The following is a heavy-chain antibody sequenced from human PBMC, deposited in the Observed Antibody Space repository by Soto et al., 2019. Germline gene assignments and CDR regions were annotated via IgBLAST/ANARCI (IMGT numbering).Heavy chain of an antibody. V-gene: IGHV3-53*01. Sequence: GGSLRLSCVASGFSLITNYMTWVRQAPGKGLEWVSVIYGGDNTYYADSVKGRFTISRDKSKNSLYLQMNSLRVEDTAVYYCARENYDISGYFLDYWGQGSLVTVSS. J-gene: IGHJ4*02. CDR3: ARENYDISGYFLDY. CDR1: GFSLITNY. CDR2: IYGGDNT. D-gene: IGHD3-22*01.